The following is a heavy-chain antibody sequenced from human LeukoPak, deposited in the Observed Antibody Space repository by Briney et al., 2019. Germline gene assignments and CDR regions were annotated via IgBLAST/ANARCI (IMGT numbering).Heavy chain of an antibody. Sequence: SETLSLTCAVYGGSFSGYYWSWIRQPPGKGLEWIGEINHSGSTNYNPSLKSRVTISVDTSKNQFSLKLSSVTAADTAVYYCARMHNHYVWGRSNAFDIWGQGTMVTVSS. CDR2: INHSGST. V-gene: IGHV4-34*01. CDR1: GGSFSGYY. CDR3: ARMHNHYVWGRSNAFDI. J-gene: IGHJ3*02. D-gene: IGHD3-16*01.